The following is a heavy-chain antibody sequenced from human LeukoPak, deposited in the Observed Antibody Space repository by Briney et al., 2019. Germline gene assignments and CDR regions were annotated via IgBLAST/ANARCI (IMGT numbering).Heavy chain of an antibody. Sequence: GGSVRLSCVVSGFTFSSYAMSWVRQAPGKELEWVSAISGSGGSTYYADSVKGRFTISRDNSKNTLYLQMNSLRAEDTAVYYCAKDLYYYDSSGLFDYWGQGTLVTVSS. CDR3: AKDLYYYDSSGLFDY. CDR2: ISGSGGST. CDR1: GFTFSSYA. D-gene: IGHD3-22*01. J-gene: IGHJ4*02. V-gene: IGHV3-23*01.